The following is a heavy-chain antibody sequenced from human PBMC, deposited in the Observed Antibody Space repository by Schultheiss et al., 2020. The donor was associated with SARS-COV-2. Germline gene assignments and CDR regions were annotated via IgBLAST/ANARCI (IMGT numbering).Heavy chain of an antibody. CDR1: GYTFNNYG. D-gene: IGHD2-15*01. CDR2: VSANNGDT. V-gene: IGHV1-18*01. CDR3: ARIYSLDYYYYYGMDV. Sequence: ASVKVSCKASGYTFNNYGISWVRQTPGQGLEWMGWVSANNGDTNYAQKFRGRVTLTTDTSTSTAYMELRSLRSDDTAVYYCARIYSLDYYYYYGMDVWGQGTTVTVSS. J-gene: IGHJ6*02.